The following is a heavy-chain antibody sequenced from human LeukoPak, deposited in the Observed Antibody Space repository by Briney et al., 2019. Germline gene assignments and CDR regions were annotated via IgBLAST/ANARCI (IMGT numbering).Heavy chain of an antibody. Sequence: SQTLSLTCTVSGGSISSGSYYWNWIRQPAGKGLEWIGRIYTSGSTNYNPSLKSRVTMSVDTSKNQFSLKLSSVTAADTAVYYCAREVVVAATYDYWGQGTLVTVSS. CDR1: GGSISSGSYY. D-gene: IGHD2-15*01. J-gene: IGHJ4*02. CDR3: AREVVVAATYDY. V-gene: IGHV4-61*02. CDR2: IYTSGST.